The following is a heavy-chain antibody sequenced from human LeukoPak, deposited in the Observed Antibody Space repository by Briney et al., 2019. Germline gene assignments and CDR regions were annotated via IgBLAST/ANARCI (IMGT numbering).Heavy chain of an antibody. CDR3: AKDYYGSPFHYMDV. J-gene: IGHJ6*03. CDR1: GFIFSNYA. D-gene: IGHD3-22*01. CDR2: ISSSGGST. V-gene: IGHV3-23*01. Sequence: PGGSLRLSCAASGFIFSNYAMSWVRQAPGKGLEWVSGISSSGGSTYYADSVKGRFTISRDNSQNTLYLQMNSLRAEDTAVYYCAKDYYGSPFHYMDVWGKGTTVTVSS.